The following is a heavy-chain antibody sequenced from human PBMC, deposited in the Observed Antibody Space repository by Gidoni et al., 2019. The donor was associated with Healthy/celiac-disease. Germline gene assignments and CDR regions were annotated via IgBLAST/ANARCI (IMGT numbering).Heavy chain of an antibody. V-gene: IGHV4-59*01. CDR2: IYYSGST. Sequence: QVQLQESGPGLVKPSETLSLTCAVSGGSISRYYWRWIRQPPGKGLEWIGYIYYSGSTNYNPSLKSRVTISVDTSKNQFSLKLSSVTAADTAVYYCASHRSSLAVAAVDYWGQGTLVTVSS. D-gene: IGHD6-19*01. J-gene: IGHJ4*02. CDR3: ASHRSSLAVAAVDY. CDR1: GGSISRYY.